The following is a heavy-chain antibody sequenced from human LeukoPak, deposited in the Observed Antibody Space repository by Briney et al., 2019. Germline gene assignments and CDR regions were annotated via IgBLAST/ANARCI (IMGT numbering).Heavy chain of an antibody. Sequence: RTSETLSLTCAVYGGSFSGYYWSWIRQPPGKGLEWIGEINHSGSTNYNPSLKSRVTISVDTSKNQFSLKLSSVTAADTAVYYCARARRITMIVVVRSPGAFDIWGQGTMVTVSS. CDR3: ARARRITMIVVVRSPGAFDI. D-gene: IGHD3-22*01. V-gene: IGHV4-34*01. CDR2: INHSGST. J-gene: IGHJ3*02. CDR1: GGSFSGYY.